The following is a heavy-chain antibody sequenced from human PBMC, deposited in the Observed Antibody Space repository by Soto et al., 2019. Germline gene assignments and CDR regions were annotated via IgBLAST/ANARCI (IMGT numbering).Heavy chain of an antibody. CDR2: IYHSGST. Sequence: SETLSLTCTVSGGSISSGGYYWSWVRQPPGKGLEWIGEIYHSGSTNYNPSLKSRVTISVDKSKNQFSLKLSSVTAADTAVYYCAHHGDWGQGTLVTVSS. CDR3: AHHGD. J-gene: IGHJ4*02. V-gene: IGHV4-39*07. CDR1: GGSISSGGYY.